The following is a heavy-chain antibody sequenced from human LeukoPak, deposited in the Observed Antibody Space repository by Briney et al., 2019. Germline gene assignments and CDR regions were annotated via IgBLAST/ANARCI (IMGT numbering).Heavy chain of an antibody. CDR2: TWYDGSNK. D-gene: IGHD1-26*01. Sequence: PGRSLRLSCATSGFTFNIYGMHWVRQAQGKGLDWVALTWYDGSNKNYADSVKGRFTISRDNSKNTLYLQMNSLRVEDTAVYYCARGGLTIAEATTSWYLDYWGQGTLVTVSS. CDR3: ARGGLTIAEATTSWYLDY. J-gene: IGHJ4*02. V-gene: IGHV3-33*01. CDR1: GFTFNIYG.